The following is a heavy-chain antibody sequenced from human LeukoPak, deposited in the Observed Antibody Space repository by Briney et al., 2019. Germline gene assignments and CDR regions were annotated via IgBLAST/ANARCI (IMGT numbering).Heavy chain of an antibody. Sequence: PGRSLRLSCAASGFTFDDYAMHWVRQAPGKGLEWVSGISWNSGSIGYADSVKGRFTISRDNSKNTLYLQMNSLRAEDTAVYYCAKEGGYCSSTSCHVGPYYGMDVWGQGTTVTVSS. CDR3: AKEGGYCSSTSCHVGPYYGMDV. CDR2: ISWNSGSI. D-gene: IGHD2-2*01. J-gene: IGHJ6*02. V-gene: IGHV3-9*01. CDR1: GFTFDDYA.